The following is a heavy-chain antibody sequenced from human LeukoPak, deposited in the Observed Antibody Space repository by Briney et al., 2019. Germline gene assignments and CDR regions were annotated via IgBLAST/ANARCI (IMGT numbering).Heavy chain of an antibody. D-gene: IGHD4-17*01. CDR2: MSGSSGST. CDR3: VLSPSTVTPRGVDY. Sequence: GGSLRLSCAASGSTFNNYAISWGRQAPGQGLEWVPAMSGSSGSTNYAVSGKGRFTIPKDNCKNTLYLQMDSLRAEDTAVYYRVLSPSTVTPRGVDYWGQGTLVTVSS. V-gene: IGHV3-23*01. J-gene: IGHJ4*02. CDR1: GSTFNNYA.